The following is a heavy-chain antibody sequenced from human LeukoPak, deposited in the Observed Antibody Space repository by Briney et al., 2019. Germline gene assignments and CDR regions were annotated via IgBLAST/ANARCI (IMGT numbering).Heavy chain of an antibody. D-gene: IGHD6-19*01. CDR2: ISSSSSYI. CDR3: AREEQWLAKFDS. V-gene: IGHV3-21*01. Sequence: GGSLRLSCAVSGFTFNNYSMSWVRQAPGKGLEWVSSISSSSSYIYYADSVKGRFTISRDNAKNSLYLQLNSLRAEDTAVYYCAREEQWLAKFDSWGQGTLVTVSS. CDR1: GFTFNNYS. J-gene: IGHJ4*02.